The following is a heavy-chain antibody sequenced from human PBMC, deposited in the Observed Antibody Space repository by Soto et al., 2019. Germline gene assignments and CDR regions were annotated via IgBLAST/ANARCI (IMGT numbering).Heavy chain of an antibody. CDR3: ARSEYGDLDY. V-gene: IGHV3-74*01. CDR1: GLTFSDYW. Sequence: GGSLRLSCAASGLTFSDYWMHWVRQAPGKGLVWVSRIKGDGSTTHYADSVKGRFTISRDNAKNTLYLQMNSLRAEDTAVYFCARSEYGDLDYWGQGTLVTVSS. D-gene: IGHD2-8*01. J-gene: IGHJ4*02. CDR2: IKGDGSTT.